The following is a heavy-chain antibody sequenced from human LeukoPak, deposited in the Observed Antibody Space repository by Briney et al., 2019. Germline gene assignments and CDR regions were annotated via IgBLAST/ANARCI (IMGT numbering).Heavy chain of an antibody. CDR1: GFTFSDYY. D-gene: IGHD3-22*01. J-gene: IGHJ5*02. CDR3: ARGGHYYDSSGNYNWFDP. Sequence: GGSLRLSCAASGFTFSDYYMSWIRQAPGKGLEWVSYISSSGSTIYYADSVKGRFTISRDNAKNSLYLQMNSLRAEDTAVYYCARGGHYYDSSGNYNWFDPWGQGTLVTVSS. CDR2: ISSSGSTI. V-gene: IGHV3-11*04.